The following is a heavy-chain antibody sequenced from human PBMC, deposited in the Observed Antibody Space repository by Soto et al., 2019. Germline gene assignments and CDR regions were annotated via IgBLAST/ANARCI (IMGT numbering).Heavy chain of an antibody. Sequence: ASVKVSCKASGYTLSNYGISWVRQAPGRGLEWMGWISVYNEDTNYREKFQGRFTLTTDTSTNTAYMELRSLRSDDTAVYYCVGEPPRGDYGSGTFDYWGQGTPVTVSS. CDR2: ISVYNEDT. CDR3: VGEPPRGDYGSGTFDY. V-gene: IGHV1-18*01. CDR1: GYTLSNYG. D-gene: IGHD3-10*01. J-gene: IGHJ4*02.